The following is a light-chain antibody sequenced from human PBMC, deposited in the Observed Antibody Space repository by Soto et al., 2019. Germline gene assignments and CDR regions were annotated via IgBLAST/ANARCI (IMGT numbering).Light chain of an antibody. V-gene: IGLV2-14*01. CDR2: EAI. J-gene: IGLJ2*01. CDR1: SSDVGDYNY. Sequence: QSALTQPASVSGSPGQSITISCTATSSDVGDYNYVSWFQQYPGKAPKLMIYEAINRPSGVSNRFSGSKSGNTASLIISGLQAEDEADYYCSSYTSSSTLVFGGGTKVTVL. CDR3: SSYTSSSTLV.